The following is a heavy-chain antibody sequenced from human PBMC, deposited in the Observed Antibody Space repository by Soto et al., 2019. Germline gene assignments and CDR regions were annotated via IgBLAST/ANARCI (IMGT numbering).Heavy chain of an antibody. V-gene: IGHV4-30-2*01. CDR3: IRRKVGGFFEI. J-gene: IGHJ3*02. CDR1: GDSLISPSSS. CDR2: IYQTGNT. Sequence: PSETLSLAYIVSGDSLISPSSSLTWFLQPTRKRLEWIVYIYQTGNTYYNPSVKGRVTRSVDRSTKKFSLILQSVTAADSAVYFCIRRKVGGFFEIWGAATLVNVS. D-gene: IGHD3-16*01.